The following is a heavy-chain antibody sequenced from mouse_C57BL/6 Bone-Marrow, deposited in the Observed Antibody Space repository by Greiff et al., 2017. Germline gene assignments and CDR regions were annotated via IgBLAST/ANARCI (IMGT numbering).Heavy chain of an antibody. CDR2: IYPRSGNT. CDR3: ARGYYYGSSLTMDY. D-gene: IGHD1-1*01. V-gene: IGHV1-81*01. CDR1: GYTFTSYG. Sequence: QVQLQQSGAELARPGASVKLSCKASGYTFTSYGISWVKQRTGQGLEWIGEIYPRSGNTYYNEKFKGKATLTADKSSSTAYMELRSLTSADSAVYFCARGYYYGSSLTMDYWGQGTSVTVSS. J-gene: IGHJ4*01.